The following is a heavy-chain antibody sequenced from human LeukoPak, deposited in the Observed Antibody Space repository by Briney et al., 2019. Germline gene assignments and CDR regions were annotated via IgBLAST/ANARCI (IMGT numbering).Heavy chain of an antibody. CDR3: ARDRDYDILTGYSYYFDY. CDR1: GGSISSSSYY. V-gene: IGHV4-39*07. J-gene: IGHJ4*02. Sequence: SETLSLTCTVSGGSISSSSYYWGWIRQPPGKGLEWIGSIYYSGSTYYNPSLKSRVTISVDTSKNQFSLKLSSVTAADTAVYYCARDRDYDILTGYSYYFDYWGQGTLVAVSS. CDR2: IYYSGST. D-gene: IGHD3-9*01.